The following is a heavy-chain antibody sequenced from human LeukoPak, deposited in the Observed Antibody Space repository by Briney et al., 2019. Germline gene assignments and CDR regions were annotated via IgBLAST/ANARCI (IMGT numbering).Heavy chain of an antibody. J-gene: IGHJ5*02. CDR1: GGSISSYY. V-gene: IGHV4-59*12. D-gene: IGHD2-2*01. CDR3: ARLGYQLPGGSP. CDR2: IYYSGST. Sequence: PSETLSLTCTVSGGSISSYYWSWIRQPPGKGLEWIGYIYYSGSTNYNPSLKSRVTISVDTSKNQFSLKLSSVTAADTAVYYCARLGYQLPGGSPWGQGTLVTVSS.